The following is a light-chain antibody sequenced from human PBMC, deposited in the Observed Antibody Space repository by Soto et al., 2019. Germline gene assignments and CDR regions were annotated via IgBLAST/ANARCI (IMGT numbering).Light chain of an antibody. CDR1: TSDVGGYNY. CDR2: DVS. J-gene: IGLJ2*01. Sequence: QSVLTQPPSASGSPGQSVAISCTGTTSDVGGYNYVSWYQQHPGKAPKLIIYDVSKRPSGVPDRFSGSKSGNTASLTVSGLQGEDEADYYCSAYVASNTLAFGGGTKLTVL. V-gene: IGLV2-8*01. CDR3: SAYVASNTLA.